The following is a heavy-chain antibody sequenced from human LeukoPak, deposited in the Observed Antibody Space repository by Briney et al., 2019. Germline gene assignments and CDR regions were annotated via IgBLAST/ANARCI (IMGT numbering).Heavy chain of an antibody. CDR2: MNPNSGNT. V-gene: IGHV1-8*01. CDR1: GYTFTCYD. Sequence: ASVKVSCKASGYTFTCYDINWVRQATGQGLEWMGWMNPNSGNTGYAQKFQGRVTMTRNTSISTAYMELSSLRSEDTAVCYCARGAPLECLGDAFDIWGQGTMVTVSS. J-gene: IGHJ3*02. CDR3: ARGAPLECLGDAFDI. D-gene: IGHD3-16*01.